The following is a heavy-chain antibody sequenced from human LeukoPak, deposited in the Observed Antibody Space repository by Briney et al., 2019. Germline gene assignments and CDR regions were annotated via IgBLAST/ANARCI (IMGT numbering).Heavy chain of an antibody. CDR1: GYTFTGYY. CDR2: INPNSGGT. J-gene: IGHJ4*02. D-gene: IGHD5-12*01. Sequence: GASVKVSCKASGYTFTGYYMHWVRQAPGQGLEWMGWINPNSGGTNYAQKIQGRVTMTRDTSISTAYMELSRLRSDDTAVYYCARDLVDIVATMDYWGQGTLVTVSS. V-gene: IGHV1-2*02. CDR3: ARDLVDIVATMDY.